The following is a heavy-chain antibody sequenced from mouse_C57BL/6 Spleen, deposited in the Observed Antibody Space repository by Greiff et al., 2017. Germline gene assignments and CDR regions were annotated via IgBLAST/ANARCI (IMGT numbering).Heavy chain of an antibody. V-gene: IGHV6-3*01. Sequence: EVKLVESGGGLVQPGGSMKLSCVASGFTFSNYWMNWVRQSPGQGLEWVAQIRLKADNYAKNYAESVKGRFTISRDESKSSVYLQMNNLRAEDTGISYCTWIDGYRWYFDVWGTGTTVTVSS. D-gene: IGHD2-3*01. CDR1: GFTFSNYW. CDR2: IRLKADNYAK. J-gene: IGHJ1*03. CDR3: TWIDGYRWYFDV.